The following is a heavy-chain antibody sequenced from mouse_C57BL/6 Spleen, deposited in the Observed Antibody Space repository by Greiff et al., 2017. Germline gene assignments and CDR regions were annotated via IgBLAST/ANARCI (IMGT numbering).Heavy chain of an antibody. CDR2: IDPSDSYT. Sequence: QVQLQQSGAELVMPGASVKLSCKASGYTFTSYWMHWVKQRPGQGLEWIGEIDPSDSYTNYNQKFKGKSTLTVDKSSSTAYMQLSILTSEDSAVYYCARYAAASGYGGYSFDYWGQGTPLTVSS. D-gene: IGHD1-1*01. CDR3: ARYAAASGYGGYSFDY. CDR1: GYTFTSYW. J-gene: IGHJ2*01. V-gene: IGHV1-69*01.